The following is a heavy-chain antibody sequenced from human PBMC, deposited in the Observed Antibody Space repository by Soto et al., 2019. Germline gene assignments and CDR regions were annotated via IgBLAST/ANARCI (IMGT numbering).Heavy chain of an antibody. V-gene: IGHV1-58*02. CDR1: GFTFTSSA. CDR3: AAGSSRWYYYYYGMDV. CDR2: IVVGSGNT. Sequence: QIQLVQSGPEVKKPGTSVKVSCKASGFTFTSSAMQWVRQARGQRLEWIGWIVVGSGNTNYAQKFQERVTITRDMSTSSAYMELRSLRSEAAAVYYCAAGSSRWYYYYYGMDVWGQGTTVTVSS. D-gene: IGHD6-13*01. J-gene: IGHJ6*02.